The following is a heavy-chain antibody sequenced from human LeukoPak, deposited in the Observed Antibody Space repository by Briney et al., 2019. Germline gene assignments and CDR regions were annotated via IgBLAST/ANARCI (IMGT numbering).Heavy chain of an antibody. CDR1: GFTFSSYA. V-gene: IGHV3-23*01. CDR3: AKMYGGTYIGS. Sequence: GGSLRLSCAASGFTFSSYAMSWVRQAPGKGLEWVSDINGSGGTTYYTDSVKGRFTISRDNSKNTLYLQMNSLRAEDTAVYYCAKMYGGTYIGSWGQGTLVTVSA. CDR2: INGSGGTT. D-gene: IGHD1-26*01. J-gene: IGHJ4*02.